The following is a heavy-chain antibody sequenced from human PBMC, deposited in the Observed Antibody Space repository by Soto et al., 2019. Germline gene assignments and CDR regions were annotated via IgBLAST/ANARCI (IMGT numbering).Heavy chain of an antibody. D-gene: IGHD1-1*01. V-gene: IGHV1-3*01. CDR1: GYTFSTYA. Sequence: ASVKVSCKGSGYTFSTYAMHWVLQAPGQSLEWMGWLNGGTGQTRYSQKFQDRVIITRDTSASTGYMELSSLTSEDTAVYYCARGKGMEENYFYYGLDIWGQGTTVTVSS. J-gene: IGHJ6*02. CDR2: LNGGTGQT. CDR3: ARGKGMEENYFYYGLDI.